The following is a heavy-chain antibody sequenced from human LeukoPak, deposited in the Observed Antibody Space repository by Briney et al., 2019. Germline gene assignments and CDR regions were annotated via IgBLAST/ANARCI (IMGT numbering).Heavy chain of an antibody. CDR1: GYTLTELS. CDR2: FDPEDGET. Sequence: ASVKVSCKVSGYTLTELSMHWVRQAPGKGLEWMGGFDPEDGETIYAQKFQGRVTMTEDTSTDTAYMELSSLRSEDTAVYYCATFRPRLRYFDIWGQGTMVTVSS. V-gene: IGHV1-24*01. CDR3: ATFRPRLRYFDI. D-gene: IGHD3-10*01. J-gene: IGHJ3*02.